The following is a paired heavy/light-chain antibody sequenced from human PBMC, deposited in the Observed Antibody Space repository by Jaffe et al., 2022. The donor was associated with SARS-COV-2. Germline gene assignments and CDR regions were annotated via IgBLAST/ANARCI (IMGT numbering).Light chain of an antibody. V-gene: IGKV2-28*01. J-gene: IGKJ1*01. CDR3: MQALQTFGT. CDR2: LGS. CDR1: QSLLHSNGYNY. Sequence: DIVMTQSPLSLPVTPGEPASISCRSSQSLLHSNGYNYLDWYLQKPGQSPQLLIYLGSNRASGVPDRFSGSGSGTDFTLKISRVEAEDVGVYYCMQALQTFGTFGQGTKVEIK.
Heavy chain of an antibody. CDR1: GGTFSSYT. CDR2: IIPILGIA. Sequence: QVQLVQSGAEVKKPGSSVKVSCKASGGTFSSYTISWVRQAPGQGLEWMGRIIPILGIANYAQKFQGRVTITADKSTSTAYMELSSLRSEDTAVYYCARDRGGDPLGLYYGMDVWGQGTTVTVSS. CDR3: ARDRGGDPLGLYYGMDV. D-gene: IGHD3-16*01. J-gene: IGHJ6*02. V-gene: IGHV1-69*08.